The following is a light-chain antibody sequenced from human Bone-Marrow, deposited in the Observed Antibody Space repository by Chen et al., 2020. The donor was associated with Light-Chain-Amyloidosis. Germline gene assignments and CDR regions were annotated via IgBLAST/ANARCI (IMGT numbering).Light chain of an antibody. CDR2: EVN. CDR1: SSDVGNYNL. CDR3: GSYAGSNTVV. Sequence: QSALTQPASVSGSPGQSITISCTGSSSDVGNYNLVSWYQQHPGKAPKLMLFEVNKRPSGVSNRFSGSKSGNTASLTISGLLAEDEADYHCGSYAGSNTVVFGGGTKLTVL. J-gene: IGLJ2*01. V-gene: IGLV2-23*02.